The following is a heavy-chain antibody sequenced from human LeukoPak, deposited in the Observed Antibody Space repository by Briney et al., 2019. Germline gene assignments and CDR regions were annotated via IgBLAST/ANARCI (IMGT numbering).Heavy chain of an antibody. V-gene: IGHV3-23*01. CDR3: AKDPMVRGSTYDY. Sequence: HAGESLKISCAASGFTFSIYAMSWVRQAPGKGLEWVSAISGRGTTYYADSVKGRFTISRDNSKNTLYLQMNSLRAEDTAVYYCAKDPMVRGSTYDYWGQGTLVTVSS. J-gene: IGHJ4*02. CDR1: GFTFSIYA. CDR2: ISGRGTT. D-gene: IGHD3-10*01.